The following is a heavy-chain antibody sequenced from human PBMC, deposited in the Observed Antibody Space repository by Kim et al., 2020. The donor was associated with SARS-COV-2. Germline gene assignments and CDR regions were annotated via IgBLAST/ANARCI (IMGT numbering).Heavy chain of an antibody. CDR1: GFTFDDYA. V-gene: IGHV3-9*01. J-gene: IGHJ4*02. CDR2: ISWNSGSI. Sequence: GGSLRLSCAASGFTFDDYAMHWVRQAPGKGLEWVSGISWNSGSIGYADSVKGRFTISRDNAKNSLYLQMNSLRAEDTALYYCAKDGRDGYNYAGGLWYYFDYWGQGTLVTVSS. D-gene: IGHD5-12*01. CDR3: AKDGRDGYNYAGGLWYYFDY.